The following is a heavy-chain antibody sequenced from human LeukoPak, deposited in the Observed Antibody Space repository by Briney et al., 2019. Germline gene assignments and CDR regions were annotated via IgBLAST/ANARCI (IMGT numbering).Heavy chain of an antibody. V-gene: IGHV3-53*01. Sequence: GGSLRLSCAAFGFTFSSYAMSWVRQAPGKGLEWVSVIYSGGSTYYADSVKGRFTISRDNSKNTLYLQMNSLRAEDTAVYYCAGSGGYCSSTSCYGLAYGMDVWGQGTTVTVSS. J-gene: IGHJ6*02. D-gene: IGHD2-2*01. CDR2: IYSGGST. CDR3: AGSGGYCSSTSCYGLAYGMDV. CDR1: GFTFSSYA.